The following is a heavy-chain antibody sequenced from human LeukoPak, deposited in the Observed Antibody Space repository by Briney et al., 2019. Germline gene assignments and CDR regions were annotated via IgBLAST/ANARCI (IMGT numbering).Heavy chain of an antibody. D-gene: IGHD7-27*01. Sequence: SETLSLTCTVSGGSIRSSYYYWGWIRQPPGKGLEWIGSIYDSGSTYYNPSLKSRVTISVDTSKNQFSLKLNSVTAADTAVYYCARDGYLGTTNYFDYWGQGTLVTVSS. CDR3: ARDGYLGTTNYFDY. V-gene: IGHV4-39*02. CDR2: IYDSGST. CDR1: GGSIRSSYYY. J-gene: IGHJ4*02.